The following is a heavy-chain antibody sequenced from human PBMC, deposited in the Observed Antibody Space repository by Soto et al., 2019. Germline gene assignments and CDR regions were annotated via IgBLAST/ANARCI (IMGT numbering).Heavy chain of an antibody. J-gene: IGHJ6*02. CDR2: ILYDGGNK. CDR1: GFTFSRHG. CDR3: PKIRPASTKHYYYRFNL. V-gene: IGHV3-30*18. Sequence: GGSLRLSCAASGFTFSRHGMHWVRQAPGKGLEWVAVILYDGGNKYYADSVKGRFTISRDNSKNTLFLQMNSLRAEDTAVYYCPKIRPASTKHYYYRFNLWGQGTTFTVSS. D-gene: IGHD2-2*01.